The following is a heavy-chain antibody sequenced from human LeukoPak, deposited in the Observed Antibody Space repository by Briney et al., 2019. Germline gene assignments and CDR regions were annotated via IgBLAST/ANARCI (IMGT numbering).Heavy chain of an antibody. CDR2: IKQDGSET. J-gene: IGHJ4*02. CDR3: ATGGRGPS. Sequence: GGSLRLSCAASGFTFSNSWMSWVRQAPGKGLEWVANIKQDGSETYYVDSLKGRFTISRDNAKNSLYLQMNSLRAEDTAVYYCATGGRGPSWDQGTLVTVSS. CDR1: GFTFSNSW. V-gene: IGHV3-7*01.